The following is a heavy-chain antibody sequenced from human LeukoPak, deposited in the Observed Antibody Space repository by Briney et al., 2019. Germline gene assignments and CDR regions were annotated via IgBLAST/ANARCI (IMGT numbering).Heavy chain of an antibody. V-gene: IGHV4-39*07. CDR2: IYYSGST. J-gene: IGHJ4*02. CDR3: ARLPGRSFDY. CDR1: GGSISSGTYY. Sequence: SETLSLTCIVSGGSISSGTYYWGWIRQPPGKGLEWIGSIYYSGSTYYNPSLKNRVTISVDTSKNQFSLNLSSVTAADMAMYYCARLPGRSFDYWGQGTLVTVSS.